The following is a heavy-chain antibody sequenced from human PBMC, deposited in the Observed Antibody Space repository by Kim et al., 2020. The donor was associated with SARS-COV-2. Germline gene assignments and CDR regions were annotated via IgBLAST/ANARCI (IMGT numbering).Heavy chain of an antibody. J-gene: IGHJ4*02. CDR3: AMGIVRRDKSYFDY. CDR2: IKPDSGEK. V-gene: IGHV3-7*01. CDR1: EFTFSDYW. D-gene: IGHD3-22*01. Sequence: GGSLRLSCAASEFTFSDYWMTWVRQAPGKGLEWVANIKPDSGEKNYVGSVRGRFTISRDNAKSSMYLQMYSLRAEDSAFYYCAMGIVRRDKSYFDYWGQGTLVTVSS.